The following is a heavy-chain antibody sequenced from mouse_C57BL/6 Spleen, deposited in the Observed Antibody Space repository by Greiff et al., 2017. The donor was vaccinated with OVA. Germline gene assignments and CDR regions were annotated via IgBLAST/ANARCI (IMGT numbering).Heavy chain of an antibody. CDR2: IYPGDGDT. V-gene: IGHV1-82*01. CDR3: ARGGYYYGSSPWAMDY. D-gene: IGHD1-1*01. Sequence: QVQLQQSGPELVKPGASVKISCKASGYAFSSSWMNWVKQRPGKGLEWIGRIYPGDGDTNYNGKFKGKATLTADKSSSTAYMQLSSLTSEDSAVYFCARGGYYYGSSPWAMDYWGQGTSVTVSS. J-gene: IGHJ4*01. CDR1: GYAFSSSW.